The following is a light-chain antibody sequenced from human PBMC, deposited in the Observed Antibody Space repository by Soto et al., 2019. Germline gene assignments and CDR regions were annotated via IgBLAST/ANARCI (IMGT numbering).Light chain of an antibody. CDR2: DAS. CDR3: QQYNSYSLIT. J-gene: IGKJ5*01. Sequence: DIQMTQSPSTLSASVGDRVTITCRASQSISSWLAWYQQKPGQAPKLLIYDASSLESGTPARFSGSGSGTEFTLTISSLQPDDFATYYCQQYNSYSLITFGQGTRLEIK. CDR1: QSISSW. V-gene: IGKV1-5*01.